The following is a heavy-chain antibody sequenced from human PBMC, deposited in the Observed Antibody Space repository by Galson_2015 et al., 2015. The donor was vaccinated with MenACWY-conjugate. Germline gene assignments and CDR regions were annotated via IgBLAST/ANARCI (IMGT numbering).Heavy chain of an antibody. V-gene: IGHV3-48*01. CDR3: AGGAVVDS. CDR1: GFTFSSYG. CDR2: ISSSRSTI. J-gene: IGHJ4*02. Sequence: SLRLSCAASGFTFSSYGMNWVRQAPGKGLEWVSYISSSRSTIYYADSVKGRFTISRDNAKNLLYLQMNSLRAEDTAVYYCAGGAVVDSWGQGTLVTVSS. D-gene: IGHD2-2*01.